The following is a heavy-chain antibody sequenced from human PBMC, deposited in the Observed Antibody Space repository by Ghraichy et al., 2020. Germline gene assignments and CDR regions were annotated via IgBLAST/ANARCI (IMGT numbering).Heavy chain of an antibody. J-gene: IGHJ5*02. V-gene: IGHV4-34*01. CDR2: INHSGST. D-gene: IGHD3-10*01. CDR1: GGSFSGYY. CDR3: ARGGSHYGSGSLNTPPYH. Sequence: SETLSLTCAVYGGSFSGYYWSWIRQPPGKGLEWIGEINHSGSTNYNPSLKSRVTISVDTSKNQFSLKLSSVTAADTAVYYCARGGSHYGSGSLNTPPYHWGQGTLVTVSS.